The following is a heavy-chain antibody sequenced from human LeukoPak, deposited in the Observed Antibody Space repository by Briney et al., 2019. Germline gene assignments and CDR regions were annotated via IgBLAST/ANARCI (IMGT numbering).Heavy chain of an antibody. CDR2: IDHSGST. Sequence: SETLSLTCAVYSGSFSGYYWSWIRQPPGKGLEWIGEIDHSGSTNYNPSLKSRVTISVDTSKNQFSLKLSSVTAADTAVYYCARVRGRGPYYYYYMDVWGKGTTVTVSS. V-gene: IGHV4-34*01. J-gene: IGHJ6*03. D-gene: IGHD5-24*01. CDR1: SGSFSGYY. CDR3: ARVRGRGPYYYYYMDV.